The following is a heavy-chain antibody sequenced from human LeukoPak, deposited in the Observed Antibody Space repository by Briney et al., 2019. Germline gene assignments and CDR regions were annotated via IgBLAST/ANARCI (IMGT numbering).Heavy chain of an antibody. Sequence: ASVKVSCKASGFTFTSSAVKWVRQARGQRLEWIGWIVVSSGNTNYAQKFQERVTITRDISTSTVYMELSSLRSEDTAVYYCAGFVLVGKYFDYWGQGTLVTVSS. J-gene: IGHJ4*02. V-gene: IGHV1-58*01. CDR3: AGFVLVGKYFDY. D-gene: IGHD2-21*01. CDR1: GFTFTSSA. CDR2: IVVSSGNT.